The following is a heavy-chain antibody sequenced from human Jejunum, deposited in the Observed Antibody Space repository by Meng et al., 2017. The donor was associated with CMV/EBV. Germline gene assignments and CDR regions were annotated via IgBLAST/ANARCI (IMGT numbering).Heavy chain of an antibody. D-gene: IGHD6-13*01. CDR2: ISSSGDNT. V-gene: IGHV3-23*01. CDR3: ATPPRNYNSNWYTYSFAY. J-gene: IGHJ4*02. Sequence: FSTYAMNWVRQPPGKGLEWVSGISSSGDNTNYADSVKGRFTISRDNSQNTLDLQMNSLRAEDTAVYYCATPPRNYNSNWYTYSFAYWGQGTLVTVSS. CDR1: FSTYA.